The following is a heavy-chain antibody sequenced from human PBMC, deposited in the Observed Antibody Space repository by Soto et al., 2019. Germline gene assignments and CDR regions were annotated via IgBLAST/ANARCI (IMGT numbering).Heavy chain of an antibody. Sequence: QVQLQQWGAGLLKPSETLSLTCAVYGGSFSGYYWSWIRQPPGKGLEWIGEINHSGSTNYNPSLKRRVSISVDTSKNQFYLKLSSATAADTAVYYCARENDGYNWDYWGQGTLVTVSS. V-gene: IGHV4-34*01. CDR1: GGSFSGYY. D-gene: IGHD5-12*01. J-gene: IGHJ4*02. CDR3: ARENDGYNWDY. CDR2: INHSGST.